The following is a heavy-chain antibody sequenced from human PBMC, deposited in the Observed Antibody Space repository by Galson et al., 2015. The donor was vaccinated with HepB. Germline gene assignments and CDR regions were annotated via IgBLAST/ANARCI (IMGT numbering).Heavy chain of an antibody. J-gene: IGHJ4*02. CDR3: AHRGAGVATIYLY. Sequence: PALVKPTQTLTLTCTFSVFSLSTRGVGVGWIRQPPGKALQWLALIFGNGDKRYSPSLKSRLTITKDTSKNQVVLILTNVDPVDTGTYFCAHRGAGVATIYLYWGQGTLVTVSS. CDR1: VFSLSTRGVG. D-gene: IGHD5-12*01. V-gene: IGHV2-5*01. CDR2: IFGNGDK.